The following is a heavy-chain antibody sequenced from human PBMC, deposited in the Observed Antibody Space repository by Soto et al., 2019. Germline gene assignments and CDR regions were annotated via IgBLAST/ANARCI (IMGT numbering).Heavy chain of an antibody. CDR2: ISSSSSTI. CDR3: ANDDCGGDCSDAFDI. CDR1: GFTFSSYA. D-gene: IGHD2-21*02. J-gene: IGHJ3*02. V-gene: IGHV3-48*02. Sequence: GGSLRLSCAASGFTFSSYAMSWVRQAPGKGLEWVSYISSSSSTIYYADSVKGRFTISRDNAKNSLYLQMNSLRDEDTAVYYCANDDCGGDCSDAFDIWGQGTMVTVSS.